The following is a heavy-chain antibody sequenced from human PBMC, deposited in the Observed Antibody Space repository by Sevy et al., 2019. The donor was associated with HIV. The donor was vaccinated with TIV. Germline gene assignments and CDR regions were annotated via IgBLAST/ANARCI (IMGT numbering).Heavy chain of an antibody. CDR1: GFTFSSAW. CDR3: ITDPAYRGYDEEVINYYFYGMDV. J-gene: IGHJ6*02. Sequence: GGSLRLSCTSSGFTFSSAWMSWVRQAPGKGLEWVGRIKSEFDGGAIDYAAPVKGRFSISREDSKTTVYLQMNSLKTDDTAVYYCITDPAYRGYDEEVINYYFYGMDVWGQGTTVTVSS. V-gene: IGHV3-15*01. CDR2: IKSEFDGGAI. D-gene: IGHD3-22*01.